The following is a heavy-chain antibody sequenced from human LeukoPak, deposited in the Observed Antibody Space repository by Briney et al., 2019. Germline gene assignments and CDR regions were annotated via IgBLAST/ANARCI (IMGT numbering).Heavy chain of an antibody. D-gene: IGHD3-3*01. Sequence: GGSLRLSCAASGFTFNTHGMHWVRQAPGKGLEWVAAIWFDGSVKHYSDAVKGRFTISRDNSLDTLYLQMNSLRVEDTAMYYCAKDSAIQFLEPAFWGQGTLVTVSS. CDR3: AKDSAIQFLEPAF. J-gene: IGHJ4*02. CDR1: GFTFNTHG. CDR2: IWFDGSVK. V-gene: IGHV3-33*06.